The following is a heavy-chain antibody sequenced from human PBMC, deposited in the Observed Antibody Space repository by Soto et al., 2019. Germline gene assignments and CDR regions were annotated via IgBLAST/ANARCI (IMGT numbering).Heavy chain of an antibody. CDR2: IKQDGSEK. J-gene: IGHJ6*02. CDR1: GFTFSSYW. D-gene: IGHD4-17*01. V-gene: IGHV3-7*01. CDR3: AREDYGDYSHYYYGMDV. Sequence: GSLRLSCAASGFTFSSYWMSWVRQAPGKGLEWVANIKQDGSEKYYVDSVKGRFTISRDNAKNSLYLQMNSLRAEDTAVYYCAREDYGDYSHYYYGMDVWGQGTTVTVSS.